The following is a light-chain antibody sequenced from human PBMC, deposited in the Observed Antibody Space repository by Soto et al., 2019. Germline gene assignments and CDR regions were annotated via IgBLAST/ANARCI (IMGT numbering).Light chain of an antibody. V-gene: IGLV2-8*01. CDR1: NSDIGYYKY. CDR3: SSYAGSNNLGV. Sequence: QSVLNQPPSASGSPGQSVTISCTGTNSDIGYYKYVSWYQQHPGKAPKLIIYEVIKRPSGVPDRFSGSKSGNTASLTVSGLQAEDEADYYCSSYAGSNNLGVFGTGTKVTVL. CDR2: EVI. J-gene: IGLJ1*01.